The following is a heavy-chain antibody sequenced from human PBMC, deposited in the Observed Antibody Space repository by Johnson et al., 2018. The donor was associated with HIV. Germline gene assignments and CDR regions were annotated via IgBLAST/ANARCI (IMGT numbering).Heavy chain of an antibody. D-gene: IGHD2-15*01. CDR1: GFTFSSYW. Sequence: EQLVESGGGVVRPGGSLRLSCAASGFTFSSYWMHWVRQAPGKGLVWVSRINSDGSSTSYADSVKGRFTISRDNAKNTLYLQMNSLRAEDTAVYYCARKVVVVAAAAVVAFDIWGQGTMVTVSS. CDR2: INSDGSST. J-gene: IGHJ3*02. V-gene: IGHV3-74*02. CDR3: ARKVVVVAAAAVVAFDI.